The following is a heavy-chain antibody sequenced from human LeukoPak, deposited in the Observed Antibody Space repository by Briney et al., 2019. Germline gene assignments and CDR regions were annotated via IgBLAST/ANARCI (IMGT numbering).Heavy chain of an antibody. CDR1: GGSISSYY. CDR3: ARVSYDGRGALFDY. CDR2: VYTNGST. D-gene: IGHD1-26*01. V-gene: IGHV4-4*07. J-gene: IGHJ4*02. Sequence: PSETLSLTCTVSGGSISSYYWSWLRQPAGKGLEWIGRVYTNGSTNYNPSLKSRVTISVDKSKNQFPLMLSSVTAADTAVYYCARVSYDGRGALFDYWGQGTLVIVSS.